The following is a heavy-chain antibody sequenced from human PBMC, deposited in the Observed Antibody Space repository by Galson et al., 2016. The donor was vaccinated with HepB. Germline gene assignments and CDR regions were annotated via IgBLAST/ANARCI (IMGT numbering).Heavy chain of an antibody. D-gene: IGHD6-19*01. CDR3: ARAEGSGLGYMDV. CDR2: ISAYNGHT. V-gene: IGHV1-18*04. J-gene: IGHJ6*03. CDR1: GYTFTSYG. Sequence: SVKVSCKAFGYTFTSYGISWVRQAPGQGLEWMGWISAYNGHTNYARNLQGRVTMTTVTPTNTAYMELRRLRSDDTAVYYCARAEGSGLGYMDVWGKGTTVIVSS.